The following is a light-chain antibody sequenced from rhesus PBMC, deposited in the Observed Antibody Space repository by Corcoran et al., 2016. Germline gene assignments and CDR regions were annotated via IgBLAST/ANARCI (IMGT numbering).Light chain of an antibody. CDR1: QSVGST. V-gene: IGKV3-35*02. J-gene: IGKJ4*01. Sequence: ETVMMQSPATLSLSPGERATLSCRASQSVGSTLAWYQRKPGQAPRLHIYYASIRAPDIPDRVSGSGSGTDFTLTIRSLDPEDVGVYYCQKYNDWPLTFGGGTKVEIK. CDR2: YAS. CDR3: QKYNDWPLT.